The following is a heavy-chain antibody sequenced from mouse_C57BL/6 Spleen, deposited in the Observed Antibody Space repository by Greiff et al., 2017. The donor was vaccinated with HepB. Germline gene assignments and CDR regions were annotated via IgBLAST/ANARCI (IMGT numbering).Heavy chain of an antibody. CDR1: GYTFTSYW. Sequence: VQLQQPGAELVRPGSSVKLSCKASGYTFTSYWTHWVKQRHIQGLEWIGNIDPSDSETHYNQKFKDKATLTVDKSSSTAYMQLSSLTSEDSAFYYCARRWVHYYGISDYYFDCWGQGTTLSISS. J-gene: IGHJ2*01. V-gene: IGHV1-52*01. CDR3: ARRWVHYYGISDYYFDC. D-gene: IGHD1-1*01. CDR2: IDPSDSET.